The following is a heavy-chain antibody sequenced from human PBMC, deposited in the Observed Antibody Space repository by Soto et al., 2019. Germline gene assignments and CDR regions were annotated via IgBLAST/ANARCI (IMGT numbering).Heavy chain of an antibody. D-gene: IGHD3-10*01. CDR1: GFTFSSYA. CDR3: AKPSGGSGSYYLAWFDP. J-gene: IGHJ5*02. Sequence: GGSLRLSCAASGFTFSSYAMSWVRQAPGKGLEWVSAIGGSGGSTYYADSVKGRFTISRDNSKNTLYLQMNSLRAEDTAVYYCAKPSGGSGSYYLAWFDPWGQGTLVTVSS. CDR2: IGGSGGST. V-gene: IGHV3-23*01.